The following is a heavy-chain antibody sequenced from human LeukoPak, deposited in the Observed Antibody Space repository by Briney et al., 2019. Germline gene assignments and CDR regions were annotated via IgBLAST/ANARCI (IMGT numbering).Heavy chain of an antibody. CDR2: ISSSGSTI. J-gene: IGHJ4*02. Sequence: PGGSLRLSCAASGFTFSDYYMSWIRQAPGKGLEWVSYISSSGSTIYYADSVKGRFTISRDNAKNSLYLQMNSLRAEDTAVYYCAREVKCSGGSCYPTFFDYWGQGTLVTVSS. CDR3: AREVKCSGGSCYPTFFDY. V-gene: IGHV3-11*04. D-gene: IGHD2-15*01. CDR1: GFTFSDYY.